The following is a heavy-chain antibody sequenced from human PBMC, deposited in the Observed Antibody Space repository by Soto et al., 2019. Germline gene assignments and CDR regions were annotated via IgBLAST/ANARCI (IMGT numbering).Heavy chain of an antibody. CDR3: GRGGRGGHYYVDY. CDR2: ITGDGSDS. V-gene: IGHV3-74*01. Sequence: EVQLVESGGGLVQPGGSLRLSCAASGFTFTTYWMYWVSQAPGEGLVWVSRITGDGSDSTYADSVKGRFTISRDNAKNTLYLQMYSLRAEDTALYYCGRGGRGGHYYVDYWGQGTLVTVSS. CDR1: GFTFTTYW. J-gene: IGHJ4*02. D-gene: IGHD3-10*02.